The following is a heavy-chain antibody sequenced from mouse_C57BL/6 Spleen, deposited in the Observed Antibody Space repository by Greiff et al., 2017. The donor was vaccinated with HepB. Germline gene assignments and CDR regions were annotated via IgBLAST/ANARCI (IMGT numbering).Heavy chain of an antibody. CDR1: GFTFSDYY. V-gene: IGHV5-12*01. CDR2: ISNGGGST. D-gene: IGHD1-3*01. CDR3: AKSVAYYAMDY. J-gene: IGHJ4*01. Sequence: EVKLVESGGGLVQPGGSLKLSCAASGFTFSDYYMYWVRQTPEKRLEWVAYISNGGGSTYYPDTVKGRFTISRDNAKNTLYLQMSRLKSEDTAMYYCAKSVAYYAMDYWGQGTSVTVSS.